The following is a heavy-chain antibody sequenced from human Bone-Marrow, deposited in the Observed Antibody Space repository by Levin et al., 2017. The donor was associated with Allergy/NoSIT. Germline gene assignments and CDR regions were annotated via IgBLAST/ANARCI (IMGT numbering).Heavy chain of an antibody. CDR1: GFTFSSYS. D-gene: IGHD3-3*01. Sequence: GGSLRLSCAASGFTFSSYSMNWVRQAPGKGLEWVSSISSSSSYIYYADSVKGRFTISRDNAKNSLYLQMNSLRAEDTAVYYCARAAEVRFLVGGMDVWGQGTTVTVSS. J-gene: IGHJ6*02. CDR3: ARAAEVRFLVGGMDV. V-gene: IGHV3-21*01. CDR2: ISSSSSYI.